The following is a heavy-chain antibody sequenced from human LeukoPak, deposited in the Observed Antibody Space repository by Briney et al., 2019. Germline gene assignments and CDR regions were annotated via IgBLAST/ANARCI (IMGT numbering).Heavy chain of an antibody. D-gene: IGHD1-1*01. V-gene: IGHV3-23*01. CDR2: ICGSGGST. CDR3: AKPYNWNDETYFDY. J-gene: IGHJ4*02. CDR1: GFTFSSYA. Sequence: GGSLRLSCAASGFTFSSYAMSWVRQAPGKGLEWVSAICGSGGSTYYADSVKGRYTISRDNSKNMLYLKMNSLRAEDTAVYYCAKPYNWNDETYFDYWGQGTLVTVCS.